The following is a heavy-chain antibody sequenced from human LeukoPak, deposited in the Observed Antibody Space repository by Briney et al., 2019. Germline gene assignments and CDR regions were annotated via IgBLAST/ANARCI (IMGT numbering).Heavy chain of an antibody. D-gene: IGHD3-22*01. Sequence: GGSLRLSCSASGLAFSRYAMHWVRQAPGKGLECFSGISDNGRSTYYADAVKGRFTISRDNSKNTLYLQMSSLRPEDTAVYYCAMTYDSSDYHPFDYWGQGTLVTASS. V-gene: IGHV3-64D*06. CDR3: AMTYDSSDYHPFDY. CDR1: GLAFSRYA. J-gene: IGHJ4*02. CDR2: ISDNGRST.